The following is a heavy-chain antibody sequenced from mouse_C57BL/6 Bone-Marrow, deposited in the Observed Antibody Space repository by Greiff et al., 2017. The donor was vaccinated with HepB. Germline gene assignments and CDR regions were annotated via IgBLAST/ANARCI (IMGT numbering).Heavy chain of an antibody. J-gene: IGHJ1*03. CDR3: TTDYYGSSYWYFDV. V-gene: IGHV14-4*01. CDR2: IDPENGDT. Sequence: EVQLQQSGAELVRPGASVKLSCTASGFNIKDDYMHWVKQRPEKGLEWIGWIDPENGDTEYASKFQGTATITAETSSNTAYLQHSSLTSEDTAVYYCTTDYYGSSYWYFDVWGTGTTVTVSS. CDR1: GFNIKDDY. D-gene: IGHD1-1*01.